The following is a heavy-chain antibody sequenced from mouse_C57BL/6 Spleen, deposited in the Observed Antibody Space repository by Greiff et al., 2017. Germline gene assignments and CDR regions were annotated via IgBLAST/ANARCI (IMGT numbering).Heavy chain of an antibody. CDR3: TRRGMDYEGYYFGC. J-gene: IGHJ2*01. D-gene: IGHD2-4*01. V-gene: IGHV1-15*01. CDR2: IDPETGGT. Sequence: QVQLQQSGAELVRPGASVTLSCKASGYTFTDYEMHWVKQTPVHGLEWIGAIDPETGGTAYNQKFKGKAILTADKSSSTAYMELRSLTSEDSAVYYCTRRGMDYEGYYFGCWGQGTTLTVSS. CDR1: GYTFTDYE.